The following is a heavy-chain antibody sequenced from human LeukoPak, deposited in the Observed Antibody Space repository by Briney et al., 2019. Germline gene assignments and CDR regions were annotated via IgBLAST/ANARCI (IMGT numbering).Heavy chain of an antibody. D-gene: IGHD6-19*01. Sequence: GGSLRLSCAASGFTFSSYSMTWVRQAPGKGLEWVSSISSSSSYIYYADSVKGRFTISRDNSKNTLYLQMNSLRAEDTAVYYCAKGRTVAATGDYWGQGTLVTVSS. CDR3: AKGRTVAATGDY. CDR2: ISSSSSYI. V-gene: IGHV3-21*04. CDR1: GFTFSSYS. J-gene: IGHJ4*02.